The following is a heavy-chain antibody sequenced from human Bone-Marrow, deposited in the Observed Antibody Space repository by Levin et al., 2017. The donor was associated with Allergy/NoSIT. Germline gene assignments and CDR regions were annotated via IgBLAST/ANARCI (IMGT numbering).Heavy chain of an antibody. J-gene: IGHJ5*02. V-gene: IGHV1-24*01. CDR2: FDPEDGET. CDR1: GYTLTELS. Sequence: ASVKVSCKVSGYTLTELSMHWVRQAPGKGLEWMGGFDPEDGETIYAQKFQGRVTMTEDKSTDPDYKELSSLRSEDTAVYYCATGSAPASDFWSGYYKDSGFDPWGQGTLVTVSS. D-gene: IGHD3-3*01. CDR3: ATGSAPASDFWSGYYKDSGFDP.